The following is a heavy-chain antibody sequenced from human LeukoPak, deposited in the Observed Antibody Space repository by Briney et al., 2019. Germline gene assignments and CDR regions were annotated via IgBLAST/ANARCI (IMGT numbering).Heavy chain of an antibody. CDR2: ISPYNGNT. Sequence: ASVKVSCKASGYTFNNYGISWVRQVPGQGLEWMGWISPYNGNTKFAQKFQGRVTANTETSTSTAYMELRNLRSDDTAVYYCARQSYFDGRGDDAFDIWGQGTMVTVSS. CDR3: ARQSYFDGRGDDAFDI. J-gene: IGHJ3*02. CDR1: GYTFNNYG. D-gene: IGHD2-15*01. V-gene: IGHV1-18*01.